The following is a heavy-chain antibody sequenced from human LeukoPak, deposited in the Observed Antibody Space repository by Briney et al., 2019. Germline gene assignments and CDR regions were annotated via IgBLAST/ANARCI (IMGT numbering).Heavy chain of an antibody. CDR3: AARGIAVAANFDY. D-gene: IGHD6-19*01. CDR2: INHSGST. CDR1: GGSFSGYY. V-gene: IGHV4-34*01. Sequence: SETLSLTCAVYGGSFSGYYWSWIRQPPGKGLEWIGEINHSGSTNYNPSLKSRATISVDTSKNQFSLKLSSVTAADTAVYYCAARGIAVAANFDYWGQGTLVTVSS. J-gene: IGHJ4*02.